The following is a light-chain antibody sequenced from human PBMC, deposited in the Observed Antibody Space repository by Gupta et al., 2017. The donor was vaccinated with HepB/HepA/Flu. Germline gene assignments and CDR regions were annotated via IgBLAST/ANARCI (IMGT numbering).Light chain of an antibody. CDR3: QQYFGTLV. V-gene: IGKV4-1*01. CDR2: WAS. CDR1: QSVLYSSNNKNF. Sequence: DFVMTQSPDSLALSLGERATIKCKSSQSVLYSSNNKNFLAWYQQKPGQPPKLLIYWASSRECGVPDRLSGSGSGTDFTLTISSLQAEDVAVYYCQQYFGTLVFGQGTKVEI. J-gene: IGKJ1*01.